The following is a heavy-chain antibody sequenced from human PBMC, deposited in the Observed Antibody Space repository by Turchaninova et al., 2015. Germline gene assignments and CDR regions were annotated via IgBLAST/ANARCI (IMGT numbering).Heavy chain of an antibody. V-gene: IGHV4-39*07. D-gene: IGHD6-13*01. CDR2: IYYSGIT. J-gene: IGHJ3*02. CDR3: ARDQVAAADDALDI. Sequence: QLQLQESGPGLVKPSETLSLTCTVSGGSLSSSSYYWGWIRQSPGKGLELIGTIYYSGITYYNPSLKSRVTISGDTAKNQCSLNLSSWTAADTAVYYCARDQVAAADDALDIWGQGTMVTVSS. CDR1: GGSLSSSSYY.